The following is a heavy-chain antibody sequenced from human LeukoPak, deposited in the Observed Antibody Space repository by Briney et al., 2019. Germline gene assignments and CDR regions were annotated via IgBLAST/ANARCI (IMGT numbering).Heavy chain of an antibody. D-gene: IGHD3-10*01. J-gene: IGHJ5*02. CDR3: ARQGITMLRGVRSPNWFDP. CDR2: IYYSGST. CDR1: GGSISSSSYY. V-gene: IGHV4-39*01. Sequence: SESLSLTCTVSGGSISSSSYYWGWIRQPPGKGLEWFVSIYYSGSTYYNPSLKSRVTISVDTSKNQFYLKLSSVTAADTAVYYCARQGITMLRGVRSPNWFDPGGEGTLVTVSS.